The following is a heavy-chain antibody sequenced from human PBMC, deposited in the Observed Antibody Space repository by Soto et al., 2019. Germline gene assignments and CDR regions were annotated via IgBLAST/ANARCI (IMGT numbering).Heavy chain of an antibody. CDR2: ISGSGGNK. Sequence: GGSLRLSCAASGFTFNSYAMTWVRQTPGKGLEWVSAISGSGGNKYYEDSEKGRFTISRDNSKNTLNLQMNSLRAEDTAIYFCAKDGSGSYYKNWFDPRGQGTLVTVSS. CDR3: AKDGSGSYYKNWFDP. V-gene: IGHV3-23*01. CDR1: GFTFNSYA. J-gene: IGHJ5*02. D-gene: IGHD3-10*01.